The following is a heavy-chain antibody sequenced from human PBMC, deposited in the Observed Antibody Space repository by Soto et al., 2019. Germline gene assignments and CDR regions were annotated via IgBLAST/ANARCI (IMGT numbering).Heavy chain of an antibody. V-gene: IGHV3-21*01. J-gene: IGHJ5*02. Sequence: GGSLRLSCAASGFTFSNYNMNWVRQAPGKGLEWVSHISGTGVYIHYADAVKGRFTISRDNAKSSVYLQMNSLRAEDTAVYYCAREGALKPFSSWGQGALVTVSS. CDR2: ISGTGVYI. CDR3: AREGALKPFSS. CDR1: GFTFSNYN.